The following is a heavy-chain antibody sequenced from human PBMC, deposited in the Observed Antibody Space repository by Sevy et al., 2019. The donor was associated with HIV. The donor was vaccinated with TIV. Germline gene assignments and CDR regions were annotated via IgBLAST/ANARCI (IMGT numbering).Heavy chain of an antibody. V-gene: IGHV4-59*01. J-gene: IGHJ6*02. D-gene: IGHD3-3*01. CDR1: GGSISSYY. Sequence: SETLSLTCTVSGGSISSYYWSWIGQPPGKGLEWIGYIYYSGSTNYNPSLKSRVTISVDTSKNQFSLKLSSVTAADTAVYYCARDPITIFGVVKGGMDVWGQGTTVTVSS. CDR3: ARDPITIFGVVKGGMDV. CDR2: IYYSGST.